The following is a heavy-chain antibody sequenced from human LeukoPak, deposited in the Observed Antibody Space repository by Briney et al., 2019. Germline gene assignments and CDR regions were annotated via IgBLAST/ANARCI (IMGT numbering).Heavy chain of an antibody. CDR3: ARGDGYNYS. D-gene: IGHD5-24*01. V-gene: IGHV4-59*12. J-gene: IGHJ4*02. CDR2: IYYSGST. Sequence: SETLSLTCTVSGGSISSYCWSWIRQPPGKGLEWIGYIYYSGSTNYNPSLKSRVTISVDTSKNQFSLKLSSVTAADTAVYYCARGDGYNYSWGQGTLVTVSS. CDR1: GGSISSYC.